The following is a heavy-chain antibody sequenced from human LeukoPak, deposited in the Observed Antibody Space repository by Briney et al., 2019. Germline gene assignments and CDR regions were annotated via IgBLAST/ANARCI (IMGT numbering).Heavy chain of an antibody. V-gene: IGHV4-4*07. Sequence: SETLSLTCTVSGASISSYYWSWIRQPAGKGLEWLGRVYTSGSMNYNPSFRSRVTMSVDKSNNQFFLKLSAVTAADTAIYYCAGRDYWGQGIHVTVS. CDR2: VYTSGSM. CDR1: GASISSYY. CDR3: AGRDY. J-gene: IGHJ4*02.